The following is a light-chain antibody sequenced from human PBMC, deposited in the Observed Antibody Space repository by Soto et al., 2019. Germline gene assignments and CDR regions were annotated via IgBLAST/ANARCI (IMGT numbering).Light chain of an antibody. CDR1: QSINSW. CDR2: KAS. J-gene: IGKJ2*01. CDR3: QQYNSYPHT. V-gene: IGKV1-5*03. Sequence: DIQLTQSPSTLSASVGDRVTITCRASQSINSWLAWYQQRPGKAPKLLMYKASSLQSGVPSRFSGSGSGTEFTLTISRLQPDDFATYYCQQYNSYPHTFGQGTKLEI.